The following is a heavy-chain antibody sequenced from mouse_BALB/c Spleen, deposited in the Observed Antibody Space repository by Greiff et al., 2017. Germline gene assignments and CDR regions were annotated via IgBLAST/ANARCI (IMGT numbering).Heavy chain of an antibody. J-gene: IGHJ3*01. Sequence: VQLQQSGPELIKPGASVKISCKASGYSFTSYYMHWVKQSHGKSLEWIGYIDPFNGGTSYNQKFKGKATLTVDKSSSTAYMHLSSLTSEDSAVYYCAREGNYRYDGGLPWFADWGQGTLVTVSA. CDR3: AREGNYRYDGGLPWFAD. CDR1: GYSFTSYY. D-gene: IGHD2-14*01. V-gene: IGHV1S135*01. CDR2: IDPFNGGT.